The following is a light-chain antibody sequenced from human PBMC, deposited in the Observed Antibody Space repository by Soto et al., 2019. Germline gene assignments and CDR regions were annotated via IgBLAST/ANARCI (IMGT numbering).Light chain of an antibody. CDR3: GTWDSSLSIFV. Sequence: SVLPQPPPVSAAPGQRVTMSCSGGSSNIGNYYVSWNQQFRGTATKLLIYENDKRPSGISDRFSGSKSGTSATLGITGLQTGDEADYYCGTWDSSLSIFVFGTGTKVTVL. CDR2: END. V-gene: IGLV1-51*02. J-gene: IGLJ1*01. CDR1: SSNIGNYY.